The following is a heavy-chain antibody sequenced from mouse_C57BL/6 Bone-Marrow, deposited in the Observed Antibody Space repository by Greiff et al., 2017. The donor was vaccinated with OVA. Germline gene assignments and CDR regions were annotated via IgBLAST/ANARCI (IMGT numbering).Heavy chain of an antibody. CDR2: ISSGGDYI. V-gene: IGHV5-9-1*02. D-gene: IGHD2-10*01. J-gene: IGHJ4*01. Sequence: EVQRVESGAGLVKPGGSLKLSCAASGFTFSSYAMSWVRQTPEKRLEWVAYISSGGDYIYYADTVKGRFTISRDNARNTLYLQMSSLKSEDTAMYYCTREGSYLRRDYAMDYWGQGTSVTVSS. CDR3: TREGSYLRRDYAMDY. CDR1: GFTFSSYA.